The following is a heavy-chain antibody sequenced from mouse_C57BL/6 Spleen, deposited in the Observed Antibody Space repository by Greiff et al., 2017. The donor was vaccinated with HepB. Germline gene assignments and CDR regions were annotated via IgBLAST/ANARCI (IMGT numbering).Heavy chain of an antibody. CDR3: ARERVGNYEGFAY. D-gene: IGHD2-1*01. V-gene: IGHV5-4*01. CDR1: GFTFSSYA. Sequence: EVQLVESGGGLVKPGGSLKLSCAASGFTFSSYAMSWVRQTPEKRLEWVATISDGGSYTYYPDNVKGRFTISRDNAKNNLYLQMSHLKSEDTAMYYCARERVGNYEGFAYWGQGTLVTVSA. J-gene: IGHJ3*01. CDR2: ISDGGSYT.